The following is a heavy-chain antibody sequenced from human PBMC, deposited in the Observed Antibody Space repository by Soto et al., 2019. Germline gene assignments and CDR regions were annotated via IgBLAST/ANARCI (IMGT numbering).Heavy chain of an antibody. CDR1: GFTFRKYA. J-gene: IGHJ1*01. D-gene: IGHD3-22*01. CDR3: AKAGVPNDSSGYYSIALDV. Sequence: EVQLLESGGGLVQPGGPLRLSCAASGFTFRKYAMSWVRQVPGKGPEWVSAIDSGGGGTYYADSVKGRFTISRDNSQSTVYLQMNSLRAEDTAVYYCAKAGVPNDSSGYYSIALDVWGQGTLVPVSS. CDR2: IDSGGGGT. V-gene: IGHV3-23*01.